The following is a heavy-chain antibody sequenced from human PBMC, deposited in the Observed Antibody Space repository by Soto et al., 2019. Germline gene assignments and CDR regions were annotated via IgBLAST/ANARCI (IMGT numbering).Heavy chain of an antibody. J-gene: IGHJ6*02. CDR2: INNDGSRT. D-gene: IGHD6-19*01. CDR3: ARGGWYYYYGMDV. V-gene: IGHV3-74*01. CDR1: GFTSSSYW. Sequence: PGGSLSLSCGASGFTSSSYWMHWVRQAPGKGLVWVSRINNDGSRTSYADSVKGRFTTSRDNAKNTLYLQMNSLRVEDTAVYYCARGGWYYYYGMDVWGQGTTVTVSS.